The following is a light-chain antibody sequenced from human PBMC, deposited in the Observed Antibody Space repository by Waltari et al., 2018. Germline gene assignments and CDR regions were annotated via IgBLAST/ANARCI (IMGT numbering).Light chain of an antibody. CDR2: EVT. CDR1: SNDVGSYNL. CDR3: SSYAGSTTLVI. V-gene: IGLV2-23*02. Sequence: QSALTQPASVSGSPGQSITISCTGTSNDVGSYNLVSWYQQYPGKAPTLMIYEVTTRPSGVSSRFSGSKSGNTASLTISGLQAEDEADYYCSSYAGSTTLVIFGGGTKLTV. J-gene: IGLJ2*01.